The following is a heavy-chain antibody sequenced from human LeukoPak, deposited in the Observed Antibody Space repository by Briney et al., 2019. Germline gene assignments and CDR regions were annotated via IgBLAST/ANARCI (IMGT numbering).Heavy chain of an antibody. Sequence: PGRSLGLSCAASGFTFDDYAMHWVRQAPGKGLEWVSGISWNSGSIGYADSVRGRFTISRDNAKNSLYLQMNSLRAEDTALYYCAKDIGHYYDCSGYFDYLGQGTLVTGSS. J-gene: IGHJ4*02. CDR2: ISWNSGSI. D-gene: IGHD3-22*01. CDR1: GFTFDDYA. V-gene: IGHV3-9*01. CDR3: AKDIGHYYDCSGYFDY.